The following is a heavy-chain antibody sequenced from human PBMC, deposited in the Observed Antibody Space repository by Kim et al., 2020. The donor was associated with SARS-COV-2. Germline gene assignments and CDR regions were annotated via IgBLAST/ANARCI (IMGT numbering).Heavy chain of an antibody. Sequence: GESLKISCKGSGYSFTSYWIGWVRQMPGKGLEWMGIIYPGDSDTRYSPSFQGQVTISADKSISTAYLQWNSLKASDTAMYYCARQGGPGGSGTYGMDVWGQGTTVTVSS. V-gene: IGHV5-51*01. CDR1: GYSFTSYW. D-gene: IGHD3-10*01. J-gene: IGHJ6*02. CDR2: IYPGDSDT. CDR3: ARQGGPGGSGTYGMDV.